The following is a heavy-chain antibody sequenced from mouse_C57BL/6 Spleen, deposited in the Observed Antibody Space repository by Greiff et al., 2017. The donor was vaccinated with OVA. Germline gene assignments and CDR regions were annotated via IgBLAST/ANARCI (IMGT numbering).Heavy chain of an antibody. J-gene: IGHJ3*01. V-gene: IGHV1-52*01. D-gene: IGHD1-1*01. CDR2: IDPSDSET. CDR3: ASTGSGPSSFAY. CDR1: GYTFTSYW. Sequence: QLQQPGAELVRPGSSVKLSCKASGYTFTSYWMHWVKQRPIQGLEWIGNIDPSDSETHYNQKFKDKATLTVDKSSSTAYMQLSSLTSEDSAVYYCASTGSGPSSFAYWGQGTLVTVSA.